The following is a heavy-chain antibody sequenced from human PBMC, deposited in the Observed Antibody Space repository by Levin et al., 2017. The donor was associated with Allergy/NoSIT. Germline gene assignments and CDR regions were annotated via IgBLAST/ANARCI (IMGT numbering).Heavy chain of an antibody. CDR3: ARRGGLGYCGLSQPRRTRPPPSRHTLPSRRHHPPISLSPPLLNAVSAAHPAVDLGARGGRLENVVLSHHLDS. J-gene: IGHJ4*02. V-gene: IGHV4-59*11. CDR2: IYSSGTT. CDR1: GGSLASHY. Sequence: PGGSLRLSCTVSGGSLASHYWNWIRQSPGKGLEWIGYIYSSGTTSYNPSLESRVSMSIDTSKNQFSLWSNSVTAADRAVFFCARRGGLGYCGLSQPRRTRPPPSRHTLPSRRHHPPISLSPPLLNAVSAAHPAVDLGARGGRLENVVLSHHLDSWGQGTLVSVSS. D-gene: IGHD2-15*01.